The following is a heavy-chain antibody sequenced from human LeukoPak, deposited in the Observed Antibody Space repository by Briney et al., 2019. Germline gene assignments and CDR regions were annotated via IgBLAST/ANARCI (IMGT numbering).Heavy chain of an antibody. D-gene: IGHD3-10*01. J-gene: IGHJ3*02. V-gene: IGHV4-39*07. Sequence: NPSETLSLTCTVSGGSISSSSYYWGWIRQPPGKGLEWIGSIYYSGSTYYNPSLKSRVTISVDTSKNQFSLKLSSVTAADTAVYYCARVLRITMVRGVMAFDIWGQGTMVTVSS. CDR1: GGSISSSSYY. CDR2: IYYSGST. CDR3: ARVLRITMVRGVMAFDI.